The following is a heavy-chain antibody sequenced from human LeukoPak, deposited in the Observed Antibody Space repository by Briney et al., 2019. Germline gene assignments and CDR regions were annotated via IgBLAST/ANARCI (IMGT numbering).Heavy chain of an antibody. J-gene: IGHJ4*02. Sequence: GGSLRLSCAASGFTFSDYWMHWVRQAPGKGLEWVSAISGSGGSTYYADSVKGRFTISRDNSKNTLYLQMNSLRAEDTAVYYCAKDYYYGSGSYYIRGYFDYWGQGTLVTVSS. V-gene: IGHV3-23*01. CDR1: GFTFSDYW. D-gene: IGHD3-10*01. CDR3: AKDYYYGSGSYYIRGYFDY. CDR2: ISGSGGST.